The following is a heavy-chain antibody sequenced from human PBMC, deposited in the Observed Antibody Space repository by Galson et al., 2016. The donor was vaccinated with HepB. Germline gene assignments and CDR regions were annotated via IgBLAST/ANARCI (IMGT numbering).Heavy chain of an antibody. CDR1: GYNFANYW. J-gene: IGHJ3*01. D-gene: IGHD4-11*01. V-gene: IGHV5-51*01. Sequence: QSGAEVKKPGESLKISCQGSGYNFANYWIGWVRQKPGEGLEWMAIIYALDSNSRYSPSFQGQVTISVDRSLNSAHLEWSSLKASDTAIYYCARHADYSNNVVNAFEVWGQGTMITVSS. CDR3: ARHADYSNNVVNAFEV. CDR2: IYALDSNS.